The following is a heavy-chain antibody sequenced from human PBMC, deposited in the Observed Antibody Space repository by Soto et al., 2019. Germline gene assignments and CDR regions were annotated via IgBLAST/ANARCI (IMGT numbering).Heavy chain of an antibody. V-gene: IGHV3-30*18. CDR3: AKPRYYDSSGPFDY. CDR1: GFTFSSYG. D-gene: IGHD3-22*01. J-gene: IGHJ4*02. Sequence: GGSLRLSCAASGFTFSSYGLHWVRQAPGTGLEWVAVISYDGSNKYYADSVKGRFTISRDNSKNTLYLQMNSLRAEDAAVYYCAKPRYYDSSGPFDYWGQGTLVTVSS. CDR2: ISYDGSNK.